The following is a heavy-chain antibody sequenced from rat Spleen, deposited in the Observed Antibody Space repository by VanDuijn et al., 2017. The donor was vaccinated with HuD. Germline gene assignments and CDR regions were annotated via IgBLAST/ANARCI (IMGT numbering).Heavy chain of an antibody. CDR3: ARERNWERYFDY. CDR2: INTDGSST. V-gene: IGHV5-43*01. D-gene: IGHD5-1*01. CDR1: GFTFSSYV. J-gene: IGHJ2*01. Sequence: EVQLVESGGGLVQPGSSLKVSCVASGFTFSSYVMHWFRQTPENGIEWLAYINTDGSSTHYAETVKVRFTISRDNAKNTVDMQLSSLRSEDTAMYFCARERNWERYFDYWGQGVMVTVSS.